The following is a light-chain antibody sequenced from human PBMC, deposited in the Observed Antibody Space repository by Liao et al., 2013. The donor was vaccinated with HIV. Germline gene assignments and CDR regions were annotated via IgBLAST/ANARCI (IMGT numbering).Light chain of an antibody. Sequence: SYELTQPPSVSVSPGQTATIACSGDNLGNKYVCWYQQKPGQSPVLVIYQDNRRPSGIPERFSGSNSGNTATLTISGTQDVDDADYYCQARDTSTSVFGPGTERSPS. CDR2: QDN. V-gene: IGLV3-1*01. CDR1: NLGNKY. CDR3: QARDTSTSV. J-gene: IGLJ1*01.